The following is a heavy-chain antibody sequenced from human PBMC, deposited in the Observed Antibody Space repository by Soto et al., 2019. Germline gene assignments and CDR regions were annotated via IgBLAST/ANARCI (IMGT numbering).Heavy chain of an antibody. CDR3: ARADYYDSSGYLGFYGMDV. CDR2: IYYSGAT. D-gene: IGHD3-22*01. Sequence: QVQLQESGPGLVKPSETRSLTCTVSGDSINSRGYYWSWIRQHPGKGLEWLGYIYYSGATYYNPSLKSRVTISVDTSKKHFSLKLSSVTAADTAVYYCARADYYDSSGYLGFYGMDVWGQGTTVTVSS. V-gene: IGHV4-31*03. CDR1: GDSINSRGYY. J-gene: IGHJ6*02.